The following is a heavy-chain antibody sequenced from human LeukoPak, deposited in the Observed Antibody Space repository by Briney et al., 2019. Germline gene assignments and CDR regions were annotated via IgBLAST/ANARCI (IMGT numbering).Heavy chain of an antibody. J-gene: IGHJ4*02. CDR2: INPGDSDT. V-gene: IGHV5-51*01. CDR1: GFIFTNHW. D-gene: IGHD3-10*01. Sequence: GESLKISCEGTGFIFTNHWIGWVRQMPGKGLEWMGIINPGDSDTRYSPAIQGQATFSVDKSISTAYLQWSSLKASDTAIYYCARQLTGGYFDYLGQGTLVTVSP. CDR3: ARQLTGGYFDY.